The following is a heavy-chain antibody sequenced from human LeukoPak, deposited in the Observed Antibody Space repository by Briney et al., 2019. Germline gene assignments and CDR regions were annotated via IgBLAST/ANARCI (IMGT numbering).Heavy chain of an antibody. D-gene: IGHD2-15*01. CDR1: GGSMSNSY. CDR2: IYYNGAC. V-gene: IGHV4-59*01. Sequence: SETLSLTCTVSGGSMSNSYWTWIRQSPRKGLEWVALIYYNGACDYNPSLWRRVTISIDTSKNQLPLSLKSETAADTAVYYCAKDIEQIQGRGWFDPWGQGTLVTVSP. CDR3: AKDIEQIQGRGWFDP. J-gene: IGHJ5*02.